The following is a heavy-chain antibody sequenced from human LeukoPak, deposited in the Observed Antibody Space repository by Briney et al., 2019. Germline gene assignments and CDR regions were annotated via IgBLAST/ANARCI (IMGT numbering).Heavy chain of an antibody. J-gene: IGHJ6*02. V-gene: IGHV4-59*01. D-gene: IGHD6-19*01. CDR2: IYYRGST. CDR3: ARVEHSSGWYYYYGMDV. Sequence: PSETLSLTCTVSGGSISSYYWSWIRQPPGKGLEWIGYIYYRGSTNYNPSLKSRVTISVDTSKNQFSLKLSSVTAADTAVYYCARVEHSSGWYYYYGMDVWGQGTTVTVSS. CDR1: GGSISSYY.